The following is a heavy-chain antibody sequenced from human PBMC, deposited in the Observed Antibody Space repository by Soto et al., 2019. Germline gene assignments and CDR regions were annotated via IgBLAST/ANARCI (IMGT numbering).Heavy chain of an antibody. Sequence: GGSLRLSCAASGFTFSSYAMHWVRQAPGKGLEWVAVISYDGSNKYYADSVKGRFIISRDNSKNALYLQMNSLRAEDTAVYYCAREPYYYDSSGYYFDYWGQGTLVTVSS. V-gene: IGHV3-30-3*01. J-gene: IGHJ4*02. D-gene: IGHD3-22*01. CDR1: GFTFSSYA. CDR2: ISYDGSNK. CDR3: AREPYYYDSSGYYFDY.